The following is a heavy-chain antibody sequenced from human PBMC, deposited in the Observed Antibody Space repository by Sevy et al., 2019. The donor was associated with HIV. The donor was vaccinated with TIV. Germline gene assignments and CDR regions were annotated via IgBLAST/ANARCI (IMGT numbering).Heavy chain of an antibody. CDR1: GFSFSTYA. CDR3: GKVSIFGVGGFYDY. Sequence: GGSLRLSCAASGFSFSTYAMTWVRQAPGKGLEWVSGISGSGTSTYYTDSVKGRFTISRVNSKNTGYLQMNNLRAEDTAVYYCGKVSIFGVGGFYDYWGQGTLVTVSS. D-gene: IGHD3-3*01. J-gene: IGHJ4*02. CDR2: ISGSGTST. V-gene: IGHV3-23*01.